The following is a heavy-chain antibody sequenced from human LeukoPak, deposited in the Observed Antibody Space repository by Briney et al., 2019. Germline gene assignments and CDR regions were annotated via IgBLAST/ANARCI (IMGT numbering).Heavy chain of an antibody. CDR2: IYYSGST. Sequence: SETLSLTCTVSGGSISSYYWSWIRQPPGKGLEWIGYIYYSGSTNYNPSLKSRVTISVDTSKNQFSLKMSSVTAADTAVYYCARVPRSYYYYYYMDVWGKGTTVTVSS. J-gene: IGHJ6*03. V-gene: IGHV4-59*01. CDR1: GGSISSYY. CDR3: ARVPRSYYYYYYMDV.